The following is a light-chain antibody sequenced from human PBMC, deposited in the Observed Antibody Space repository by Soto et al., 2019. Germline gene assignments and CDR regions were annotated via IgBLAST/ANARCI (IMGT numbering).Light chain of an antibody. V-gene: IGLV2-14*01. CDR3: SSYTSGSTWV. CDR1: SSDVGAYNY. Sequence: QSALTQPASVSGSPGQSITISCTGTSSDVGAYNYVSWYQQHPGKAPKLMIYEVSNRPSGVSNRFSGSKSGNMASLTISGLQAEDEGVYYCSSYTSGSTWVFGGGTKVTVL. CDR2: EVS. J-gene: IGLJ3*02.